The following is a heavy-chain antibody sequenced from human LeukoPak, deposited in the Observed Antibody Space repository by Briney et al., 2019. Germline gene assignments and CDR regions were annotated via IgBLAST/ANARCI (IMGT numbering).Heavy chain of an antibody. CDR3: AKVPTPYDYGWGSYRPGGAFDI. CDR2: FSDIGDTT. D-gene: IGHD3-16*02. Sequence: GGSLRLSCAASGFTFSNYAMSWVRQAPGKGLEWVSGFSDIGDTTYYADSVRGRFTISRDNSRNTLYLQMNSLRAEDTAVYFCAKVPTPYDYGWGSYRPGGAFDIWGQGTMVTVSS. CDR1: GFTFSNYA. J-gene: IGHJ3*02. V-gene: IGHV3-23*01.